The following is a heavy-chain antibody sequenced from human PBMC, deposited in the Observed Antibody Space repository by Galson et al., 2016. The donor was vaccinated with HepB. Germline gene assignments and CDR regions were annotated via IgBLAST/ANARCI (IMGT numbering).Heavy chain of an antibody. Sequence: SLRLSCAVSGLTFSGSAMHWVRQASGKGLEWVGHIRSQPNNYATAYAASVKGRFTISRDDSKNTAYLQMNSLKTEDTAVYYCTRHLDPGYSSSWYFWFDPWGQGTLVTVSS. J-gene: IGHJ5*02. CDR2: IRSQPNNYAT. CDR1: GLTFSGSA. CDR3: TRHLDPGYSSSWYFWFDP. D-gene: IGHD6-13*01. V-gene: IGHV3-73*01.